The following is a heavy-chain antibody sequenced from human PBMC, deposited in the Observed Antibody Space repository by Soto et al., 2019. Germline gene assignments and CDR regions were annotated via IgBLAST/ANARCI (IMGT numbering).Heavy chain of an antibody. CDR2: IKPDESEK. J-gene: IGHJ5*02. CDR1: GFTFSDSW. V-gene: IGHV3-7*01. CDR3: VRGGSNYAS. D-gene: IGHD4-4*01. Sequence: EVHLVESGGVLVQPGGSLRLSCTASGFTFSDSWMTWVRQAPGKGLEWVARIKPDESEKKYADSVKGRFSISRDNAKNSMYLQMDSLRGEDTAVYYCVRGGSNYASWGQGNLVTVSS.